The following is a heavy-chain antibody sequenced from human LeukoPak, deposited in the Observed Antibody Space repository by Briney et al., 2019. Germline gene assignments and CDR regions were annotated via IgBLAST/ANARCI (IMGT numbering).Heavy chain of an antibody. Sequence: ASVKVSCKASGGTFSSYAISWVRQAPGQGLEWMGRIIPIFGTANYAQKFQGGVTITTDESTSTAYMELSSLRSEDTAVYYCATAPDCSGGSCYPEDYYYYYMDVWGKGTTVTVSS. CDR1: GGTFSSYA. CDR2: IIPIFGTA. V-gene: IGHV1-69*05. CDR3: ATAPDCSGGSCYPEDYYYYYMDV. D-gene: IGHD2-15*01. J-gene: IGHJ6*03.